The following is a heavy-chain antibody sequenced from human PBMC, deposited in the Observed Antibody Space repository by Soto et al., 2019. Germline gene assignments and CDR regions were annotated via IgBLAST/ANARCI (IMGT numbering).Heavy chain of an antibody. V-gene: IGHV4-30-4*01. J-gene: IGHJ4*02. CDR3: AAMGTPVTGLYYFDY. D-gene: IGHD4-17*01. Sequence: QVQLQESGPGLVKPSQTLSLTCTVSCGSISSGNYYWSWIRQPPGKVLEWIGFISYSGTTHYSASLRGRVSISVYTSKNQFSVDLSSVTAADTAVYYCAAMGTPVTGLYYFDYWGQGTLVTVSS. CDR1: CGSISSGNYY. CDR2: ISYSGTT.